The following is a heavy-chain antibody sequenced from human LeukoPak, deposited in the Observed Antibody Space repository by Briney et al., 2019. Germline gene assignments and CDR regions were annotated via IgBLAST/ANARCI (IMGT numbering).Heavy chain of an antibody. CDR2: IYPGDSDT. Sequence: GESLKISCTGSAYNFTNYWIGWVRQMPGKGLEWMGIIYPGDSDTRYSPSFQGHVTISADKSISTAYLQWSSLKASDTAMYYCARGLRASFLWGQGTLVTVSS. V-gene: IGHV5-51*01. CDR1: AYNFTNYW. D-gene: IGHD2-8*01. CDR3: ARGLRASFL. J-gene: IGHJ4*02.